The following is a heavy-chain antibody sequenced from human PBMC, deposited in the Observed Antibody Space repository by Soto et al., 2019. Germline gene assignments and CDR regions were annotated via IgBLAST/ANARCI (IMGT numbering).Heavy chain of an antibody. Sequence: GGSLRLSCTASGSTFGDHAMSWFRQAPGKGLEWVGFIRSKAKGGTTEYDASVKGRFTISRDDSKRIAYLQMNSLKTEDTAVYYCTRSKRSYYYYMDVWGKGTTVTVSS. J-gene: IGHJ6*03. CDR1: GSTFGDHA. CDR2: IRSKAKGGTT. CDR3: TRSKRSYYYYMDV. V-gene: IGHV3-49*03.